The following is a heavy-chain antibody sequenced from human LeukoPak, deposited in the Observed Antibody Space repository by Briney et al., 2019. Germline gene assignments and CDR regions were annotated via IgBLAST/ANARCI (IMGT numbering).Heavy chain of an antibody. J-gene: IGHJ3*02. V-gene: IGHV1-69*05. Sequence: GAAVTVSFMASGGTFSIYAISWVRQAPGQGGEGMGGIIPIFGTANYAQKFQGRVTITTDESTSTAYMELSSLRSEDTAVYYCARAPRLPNKRDAFDIWGQGTMVTVSS. CDR1: GGTFSIYA. D-gene: IGHD2-15*01. CDR2: IIPIFGTA. CDR3: ARAPRLPNKRDAFDI.